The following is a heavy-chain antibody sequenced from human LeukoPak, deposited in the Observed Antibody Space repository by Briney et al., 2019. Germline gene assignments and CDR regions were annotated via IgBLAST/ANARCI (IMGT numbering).Heavy chain of an antibody. J-gene: IGHJ3*02. CDR2: ISYDGSNK. V-gene: IGHV3-30-3*01. D-gene: IGHD3-3*01. Sequence: PAGGSLRLSCAASGFTFSSYAMHWVRQAPGKGLEWVAVISYDGSNKYYADSVKGRFTISRDNSKNTLYLQMNSLRAEDTAVYYCAREVEWLLSRAFDIWGQGTMVTVSS. CDR3: AREVEWLLSRAFDI. CDR1: GFTFSSYA.